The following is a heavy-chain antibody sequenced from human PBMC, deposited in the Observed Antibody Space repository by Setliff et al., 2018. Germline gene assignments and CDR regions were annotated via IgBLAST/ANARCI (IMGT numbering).Heavy chain of an antibody. Sequence: ASVKVSCKASGYSLTRYYMHWVRQAPGQGLEWVGIINPGGGSASYAEKFQGRVTMTRDTSTSTFYMEVNILRSDDTAVYYCARGGMAAANRKGVFEYWGQGTLVTVSS. J-gene: IGHJ4*02. CDR3: ARGGMAAANRKGVFEY. D-gene: IGHD6-13*01. V-gene: IGHV1-46*01. CDR2: INPGGGSA. CDR1: GYSLTRYY.